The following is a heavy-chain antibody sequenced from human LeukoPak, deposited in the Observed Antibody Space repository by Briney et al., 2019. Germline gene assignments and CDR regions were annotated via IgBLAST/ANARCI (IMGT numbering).Heavy chain of an antibody. V-gene: IGHV4-59*08. D-gene: IGHD6-19*01. CDR1: GASTSSRY. CDR2: IYNAKNT. J-gene: IGHJ4*02. Sequence: SETLSLTCSASGASTSSRYWSWIRQFPGGTREWIGHIYNAKNTKYNPSLTSRVTISVDTSRNQFSLSLTSLTAADTAIYYCAQTTGWPGFDFWGPGALVTVSS. CDR3: AQTTGWPGFDF.